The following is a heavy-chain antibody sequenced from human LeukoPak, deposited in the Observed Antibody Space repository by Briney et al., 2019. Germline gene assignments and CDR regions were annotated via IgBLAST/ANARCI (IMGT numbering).Heavy chain of an antibody. D-gene: IGHD3-16*01. CDR3: TREELPIRFGGLYYFDY. J-gene: IGHJ4*02. V-gene: IGHV1-2*02. CDR2: INPNSGGT. Sequence: ASVKVSCKASGSTFTGYYMHWVRQAPGQGLEWMGWINPNSGGTNYAQKFQGRVTMTRDTSISTDYMELSRLRSDGTAVDYCTREELPIRFGGLYYFDYWGQGTLVTVSS. CDR1: GSTFTGYY.